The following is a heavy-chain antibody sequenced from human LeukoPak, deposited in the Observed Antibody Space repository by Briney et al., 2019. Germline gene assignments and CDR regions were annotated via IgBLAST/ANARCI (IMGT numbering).Heavy chain of an antibody. V-gene: IGHV3-23*01. Sequence: PGGSLRLSCAASGFTFRSYVMSWVRQAPGKGLEWVSAISGSGGSTYYADSVKGRFTISRDNSKNTLYLQMNSLRAEDTAVYYCAREVGLGAAFDIWGQGTMVTVSS. CDR3: AREVGLGAAFDI. CDR2: ISGSGGST. D-gene: IGHD3/OR15-3a*01. J-gene: IGHJ3*02. CDR1: GFTFRSYV.